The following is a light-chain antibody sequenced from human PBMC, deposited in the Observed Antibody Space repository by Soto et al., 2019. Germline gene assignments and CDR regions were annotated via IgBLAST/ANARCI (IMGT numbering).Light chain of an antibody. V-gene: IGKV1-12*02. CDR3: QQANSFPFT. Sequence: DIQMTQSPSSVSASVGDRVTIACRASQGIGTWLVWYQQKPGKALNLLIYAASSLQSGVPSRFSGSGSGTDFTLTIGSLQPEDSATYYCQQANSFPFTFGPGTKVDIK. CDR1: QGIGTW. CDR2: AAS. J-gene: IGKJ3*01.